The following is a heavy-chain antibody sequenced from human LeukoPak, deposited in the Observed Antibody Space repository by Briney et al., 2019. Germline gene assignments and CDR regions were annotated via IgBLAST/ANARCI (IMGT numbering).Heavy chain of an antibody. CDR1: GFTFSSYG. D-gene: IGHD3-10*01. CDR2: ISYDGSNK. J-gene: IGHJ4*02. CDR3: AKNPGGSGSYPIDY. V-gene: IGHV3-30*18. Sequence: GGSLRLSCAASGFTFSSYGMHWVRQAPGKGLEWVAVISYDGSNKYYADSVKGRFTISRDNSKNTLYLQMNSLRAEDTAVYYCAKNPGGSGSYPIDYWGQGTLVTVSS.